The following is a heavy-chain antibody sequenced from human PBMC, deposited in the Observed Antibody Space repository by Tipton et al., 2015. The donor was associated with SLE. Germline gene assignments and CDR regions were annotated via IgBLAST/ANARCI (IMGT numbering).Heavy chain of an antibody. CDR2: IYYSGST. D-gene: IGHD3-22*01. CDR1: GGSISSYY. CDR3: ARGSRYYDSSGYHWWLDL. V-gene: IGHV4-59*01. Sequence: TLSLTCTVSGGSISSYYWSWIRQPPGKGLEWIGYIYYSGSTNYNPSLKSRVTISVDTSKNQFSLKLSSVTAADTAVYYCARGSRYYDSSGYHWWLDLLGRGTLVAVSS. J-gene: IGHJ2*01.